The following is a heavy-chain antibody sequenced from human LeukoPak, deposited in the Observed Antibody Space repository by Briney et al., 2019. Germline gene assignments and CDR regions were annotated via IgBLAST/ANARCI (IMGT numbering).Heavy chain of an antibody. CDR1: RFTFTTYA. D-gene: IGHD5-18*01. V-gene: IGHV3-23*01. J-gene: IGHJ5*02. CDR2: ISNSGDST. CDR3: ARGRYSYGYFWFDP. Sequence: GGSLRLSCAASRFTFTTYAMSWVRRAPGKGLEWLSTISNSGDSTYYADSVKGRFTISRDNSKNTLYLQMNSLRAEDTAVYYCARGRYSYGYFWFDPWGQGTLVTVSS.